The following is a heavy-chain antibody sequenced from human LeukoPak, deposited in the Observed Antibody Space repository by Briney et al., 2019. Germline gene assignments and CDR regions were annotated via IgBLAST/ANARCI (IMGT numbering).Heavy chain of an antibody. D-gene: IGHD2-15*01. CDR1: GGSISNYF. V-gene: IGHV4-59*08. Sequence: PSETLSLTCTVSGGSISNYFWSWIRQPPGKGLEWIAYIYYSGSANYNPSLKSRVTISVDTSKNQFSLKLYSVTAADTAVYYCAGHERSGGSRYVDYWGQGTLVTVSS. CDR2: IYYSGSA. CDR3: AGHERSGGSRYVDY. J-gene: IGHJ4*02.